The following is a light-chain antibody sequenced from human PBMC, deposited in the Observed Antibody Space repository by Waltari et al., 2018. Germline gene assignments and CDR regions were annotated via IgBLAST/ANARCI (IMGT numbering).Light chain of an antibody. J-gene: IGLJ2*01. CDR3: SSYAAYNTVI. CDR2: GVN. CDR1: SGDVGNYNL. Sequence: QSTLTQPASVSGSLGQSITISCIGTSGDVGNYNLVSWYQQHPGKAPKFMIYGVNKRPSGVSNRFSRSKSGNTASLTISGHQGEDEAIYFCSSYAAYNTVIFGGGTKVTVL. V-gene: IGLV2-23*02.